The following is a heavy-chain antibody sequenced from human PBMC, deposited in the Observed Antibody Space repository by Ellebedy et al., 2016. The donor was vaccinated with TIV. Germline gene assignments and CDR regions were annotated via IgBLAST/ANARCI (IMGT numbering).Heavy chain of an antibody. D-gene: IGHD3-22*01. CDR3: ARDKGDYDTAWFDP. CDR2: INHSGNT. J-gene: IGHJ5*01. Sequence: SETLSLTXAVYGGSFSGFYWSWIRKPPGKGLEWIGEINHSGNTNYNPSLKSRVTISVDTSKNQFSLKMTSVTAADTAVYYCARDKGDYDTAWFDPWGQGTLVTVSS. CDR1: GGSFSGFY. V-gene: IGHV4-34*01.